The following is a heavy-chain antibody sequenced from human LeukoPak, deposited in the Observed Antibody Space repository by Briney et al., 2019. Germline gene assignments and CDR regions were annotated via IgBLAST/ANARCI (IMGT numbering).Heavy chain of an antibody. J-gene: IGHJ3*02. Sequence: SVKVSCKASGGTFSSYAISWVRQAPGQGLEWIGRIIPILGIANYAQKFQGRVTITADKSTSTAYMELSSLRSEDTAVYYCASPYCSSTSCSDAFDIWGQGTMVTVSS. V-gene: IGHV1-69*04. D-gene: IGHD2-2*01. CDR3: ASPYCSSTSCSDAFDI. CDR2: IIPILGIA. CDR1: GGTFSSYA.